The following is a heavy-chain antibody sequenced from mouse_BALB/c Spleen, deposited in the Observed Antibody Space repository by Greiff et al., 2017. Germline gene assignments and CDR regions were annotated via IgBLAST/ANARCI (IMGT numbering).Heavy chain of an antibody. J-gene: IGHJ4*01. CDR1: GFSFSDYY. CDR3: AGVAYYGSDGCMDY. Sequence: EVKLVESGGGLVKPGGSLKLSCAASGFSFSDYYMYWVRQNPEKRLEWVATISDGGSYTYYPDSVKGRFTISRDNAKNNLYLQMSSLKSEDTAMYYCAGVAYYGSDGCMDYWGQGTTVTVSS. V-gene: IGHV5-4*02. D-gene: IGHD2-10*01. CDR2: ISDGGSYT.